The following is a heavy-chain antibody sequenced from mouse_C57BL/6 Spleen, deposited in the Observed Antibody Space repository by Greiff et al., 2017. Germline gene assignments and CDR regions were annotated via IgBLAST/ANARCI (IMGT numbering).Heavy chain of an antibody. CDR2: INPGSGGT. D-gene: IGHD1-1*01. V-gene: IGHV1-54*01. J-gene: IGHJ4*01. CDR3: ARSGSSYPHYAMDY. Sequence: VQLQQSGAELVRPGTSVTVSCKASGYAFPNYLIEWVKQRPGQGLEWIGVINPGSGGTNYNEKLKGKATLTADKSYSTAYMQLSSLTSEDSAVFFCARSGSSYPHYAMDYWGQGTSGTVSS. CDR1: GYAFPNYL.